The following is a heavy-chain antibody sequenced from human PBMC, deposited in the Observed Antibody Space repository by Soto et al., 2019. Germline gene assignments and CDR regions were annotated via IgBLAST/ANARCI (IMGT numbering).Heavy chain of an antibody. V-gene: IGHV3-23*01. D-gene: IGHD4-17*01. CDR1: GFTFSSYA. Sequence: GGSLRLSCAASGFTFSSYAMSWVRQAPGKGLEWVSAISGSGGSTYYADSVKGRFTISRDNSKNTLYLQMNSLRAEDTAVYYFAKDPTVTTRPWYYMDVWGKGTTVTVSS. J-gene: IGHJ6*03. CDR2: ISGSGGST. CDR3: AKDPTVTTRPWYYMDV.